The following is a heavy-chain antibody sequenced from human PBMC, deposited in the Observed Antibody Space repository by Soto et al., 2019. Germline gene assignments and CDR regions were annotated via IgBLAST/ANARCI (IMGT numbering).Heavy chain of an antibody. D-gene: IGHD1-26*01. J-gene: IGHJ4*02. V-gene: IGHV2-5*02. CDR3: AQRHSGSYQAADY. CDR2: IYWDNDK. Sequence: QITLKESGPTLVTPTQTLTLMCTFSGFSLTTSGVGVGWIRQPPGKALEWLALIYWDNDKFYNPSLKSRLTXTXDXXKNLVVLIMTNIDPVDTATYYCAQRHSGSYQAADYWGQGTLVTVSS. CDR1: GFSLTTSGVG.